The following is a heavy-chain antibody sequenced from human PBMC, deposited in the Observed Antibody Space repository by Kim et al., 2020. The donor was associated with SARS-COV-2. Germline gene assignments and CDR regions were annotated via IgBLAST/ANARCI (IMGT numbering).Heavy chain of an antibody. D-gene: IGHD3-22*01. CDR3: ARDRDYYDSSGYYSF. J-gene: IGHJ4*02. V-gene: IGHV1-46*01. Sequence: AQKFQGIVTMTRDTSTSTVYMELSSLRSEDTAVYYCARDRDYYDSSGYYSFWGQGTLVTVSS.